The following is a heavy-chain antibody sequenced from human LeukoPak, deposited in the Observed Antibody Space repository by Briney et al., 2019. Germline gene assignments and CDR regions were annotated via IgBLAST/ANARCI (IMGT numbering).Heavy chain of an antibody. J-gene: IGHJ4*02. D-gene: IGHD5-18*01. V-gene: IGHV3-30*18. CDR1: GFTFSSYG. CDR2: ISHDGTVQ. Sequence: PGRSLRLSCAASGFTFSSYGMQWVRQAPGKGLEWVAVISHDGTVQHYADSVKGRFTISRDNSDNTLYLQMNSLRDEDTAMYYCAKEGTAKASSYFDYWGQGTLITVSS. CDR3: AKEGTAKASSYFDY.